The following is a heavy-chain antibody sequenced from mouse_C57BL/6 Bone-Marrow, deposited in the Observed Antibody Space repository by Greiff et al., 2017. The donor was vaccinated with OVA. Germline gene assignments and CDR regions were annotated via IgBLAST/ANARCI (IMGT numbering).Heavy chain of an antibody. CDR1: GFNIKDDY. CDR2: IDPENGDT. Sequence: VQLKESGAELVRPGASVKLSCTASGFNIKDDYMHWVKQRPEQGLEWIGWIDPENGDTEYASKFQGKATITADTSSNTAYLQLSSLTTEDSAIYYCASLDPWAMDYWGQGTSVTVSS. D-gene: IGHD6-1*01. V-gene: IGHV14-4*01. J-gene: IGHJ4*01. CDR3: ASLDPWAMDY.